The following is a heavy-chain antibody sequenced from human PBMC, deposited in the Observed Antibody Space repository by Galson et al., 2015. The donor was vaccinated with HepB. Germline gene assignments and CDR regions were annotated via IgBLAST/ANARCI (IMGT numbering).Heavy chain of an antibody. D-gene: IGHD3-22*01. CDR3: AKDRGMGYYDSSGHDDAFDI. CDR1: GLTFDDYA. J-gene: IGHJ3*02. CDR2: ISWNSGSI. V-gene: IGHV3-9*01. Sequence: SLRLSCAASGLTFDDYAMHWVRQAPGKGLEWVSGISWNSGSIGYADSVKGRFTIPRDNAKNSLYLQMNSLRAEDTALYYCAKDRGMGYYDSSGHDDAFDIWGQGTMVTVSS.